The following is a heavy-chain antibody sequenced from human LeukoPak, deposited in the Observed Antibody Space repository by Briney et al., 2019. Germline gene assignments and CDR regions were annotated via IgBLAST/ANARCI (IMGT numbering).Heavy chain of an antibody. J-gene: IGHJ4*02. Sequence: SETLSLTCTVSGGSISSGGYYWSWIRQHPGKGLEWIGYIYYSGSTYYNPSLKSRVTISVDTSKNQFSLKLSSVTAADTAVYYCARGSNYYGSGSYRFGSGMYYFDYWGQGTLVTVSS. D-gene: IGHD3-10*01. V-gene: IGHV4-31*03. CDR2: IYYSGST. CDR3: ARGSNYYGSGSYRFGSGMYYFDY. CDR1: GGSISSGGYY.